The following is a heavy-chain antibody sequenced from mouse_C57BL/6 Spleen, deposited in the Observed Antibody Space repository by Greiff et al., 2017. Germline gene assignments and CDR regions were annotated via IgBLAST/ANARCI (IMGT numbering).Heavy chain of an antibody. V-gene: IGHV1-59*01. D-gene: IGHD1-1*01. CDR2: IDPSDSYT. Sequence: QVQLQQSGAELVRPGTSVKLSCKASGYTFTSYWMHWVKQRPGQGLEWIGVIDPSDSYTNYNQKFKGKATLTVDTSSSTAYMQLSSLTSEDSAVYYCARITTVVAYYFDYWGQGTTLTVSS. J-gene: IGHJ2*01. CDR1: GYTFTSYW. CDR3: ARITTVVAYYFDY.